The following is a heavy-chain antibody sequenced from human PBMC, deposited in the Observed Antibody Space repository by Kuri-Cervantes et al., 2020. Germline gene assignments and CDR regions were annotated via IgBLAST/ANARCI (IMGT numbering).Heavy chain of an antibody. CDR1: GHTFTSYD. CDR3: ARAPLEYYDFWSGYYFRSTMDAFDI. CDR2: MNPNSGNT. D-gene: IGHD3-3*01. V-gene: IGHV1-8*01. J-gene: IGHJ3*02. Sequence: ASVKVSCKASGHTFTSYDINWVRQATGQGLEWMGWMNPNSGNTGYAQKFQGRVTMTRNTSISTAYMELGSLRSEDTAVYYCARAPLEYYDFWSGYYFRSTMDAFDIWGQGTMVTVSS.